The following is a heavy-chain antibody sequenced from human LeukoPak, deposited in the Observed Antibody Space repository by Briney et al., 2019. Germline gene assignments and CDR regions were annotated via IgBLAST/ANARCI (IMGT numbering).Heavy chain of an antibody. D-gene: IGHD3-10*01. CDR2: IYSGGST. V-gene: IGHV3-66*01. CDR3: ASDYYGSGSYWD. J-gene: IGHJ4*02. Sequence: GGSLRLSCAASDFSFTTYAMSWVRQAPGKGLEWVSVIYSGGSTYYADSVKGRFTISRDNSKNTLYLQMNSLRAEDTAVYYCASDYYGSGSYWDWGQGTLVTVSS. CDR1: DFSFTTYA.